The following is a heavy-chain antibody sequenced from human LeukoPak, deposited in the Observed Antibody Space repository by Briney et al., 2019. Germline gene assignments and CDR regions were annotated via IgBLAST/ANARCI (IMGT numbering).Heavy chain of an antibody. V-gene: IGHV3-66*01. CDR2: IYSGGST. Sequence: GGSLRLSCAASGFTVSSNYMSWVRQAPGKGLEWVSVIYSGGSTYYADSVKGRFTISRDNSKNTLYLQMNSLRAEDTAVYYCARFTAYYDYVWGSYLDYWGQGTLVTVSS. J-gene: IGHJ4*02. CDR3: ARFTAYYDYVWGSYLDY. D-gene: IGHD3-16*01. CDR1: GFTVSSNY.